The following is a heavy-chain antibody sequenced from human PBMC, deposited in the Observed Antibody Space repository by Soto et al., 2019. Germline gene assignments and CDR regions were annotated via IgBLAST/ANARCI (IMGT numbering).Heavy chain of an antibody. Sequence: QVQLQQWGAGLLKPSETLSLTCAVYGGSFSGYYWSWIRQPPGKGLEWIGEINHSGSTNYNPSLKSRVTISVDTSKNQFSLKLSSVTAADTAVYYCARGWGSSWYGDYYYYYYMDVWGKGTTVTVSS. CDR3: ARGWGSSWYGDYYYYYYMDV. J-gene: IGHJ6*03. V-gene: IGHV4-34*01. D-gene: IGHD6-13*01. CDR2: INHSGST. CDR1: GGSFSGYY.